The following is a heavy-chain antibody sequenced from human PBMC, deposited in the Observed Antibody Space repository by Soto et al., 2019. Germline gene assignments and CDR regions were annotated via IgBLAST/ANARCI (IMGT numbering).Heavy chain of an antibody. CDR3: VRAGPGTTFSSWFDP. V-gene: IGHV1-2*02. CDR1: GYSFTDYY. J-gene: IGHJ5*02. CDR2: INPASGGT. D-gene: IGHD1-7*01. Sequence: QVQLVQSGAEVKKPGASVKVSCKASGYSFTDYYMHWVRQAPGQGLEWMGWINPASGGTNFAQKFQGRVTMTRDTSINTAYMELSRLTSDDTAVYYCVRAGPGTTFSSWFDPWGQITLVTVSS.